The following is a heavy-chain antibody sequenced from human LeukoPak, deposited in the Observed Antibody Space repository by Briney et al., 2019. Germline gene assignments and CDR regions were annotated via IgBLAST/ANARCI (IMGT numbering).Heavy chain of an antibody. CDR3: AADGGSYTALNWFDP. CDR2: IVVGSGNT. J-gene: IGHJ5*02. D-gene: IGHD2-15*01. V-gene: IGHV1-58*02. CDR1: GYTFTGYY. Sequence: SVKVSCKASGYTFTGYYMHWVRQAPGQGLEWIGWIVVGSGNTNYAQKFQERVTITRDMSTSTAYMELSSLRSEDTAVYYCAADGGSYTALNWFDPWGQGTLVTVSS.